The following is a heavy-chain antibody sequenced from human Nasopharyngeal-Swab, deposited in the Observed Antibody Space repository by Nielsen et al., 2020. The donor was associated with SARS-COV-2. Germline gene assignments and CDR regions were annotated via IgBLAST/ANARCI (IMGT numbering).Heavy chain of an antibody. D-gene: IGHD3-10*01. V-gene: IGHV3-15*01. CDR3: TTDLRSAGLTKNRLLLWFGELRRTNWFDP. J-gene: IGHJ5*02. Sequence: VRQAPGQGLEWVGRIKSKTDGGTTDYAAPVKGRFTISRDDSKNTLYLQMNSLKTEDTAVYYRTTDLRSAGLTKNRLLLWFGELRRTNWFDPWGQGTLVTVSS. CDR2: IKSKTDGGTT.